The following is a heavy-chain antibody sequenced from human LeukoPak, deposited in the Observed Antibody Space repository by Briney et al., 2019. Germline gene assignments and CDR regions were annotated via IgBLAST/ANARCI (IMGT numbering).Heavy chain of an antibody. CDR2: ISYDGSNK. J-gene: IGHJ4*02. D-gene: IGHD4-17*01. V-gene: IGHV3-30*18. CDR3: AKETYGYGDFSFDY. Sequence: GGSLRLSCAASGFTFSSYGMHWVRQAPGKGLERVAVISYDGSNKYYADSVKGRFTISRDNSKITLYLQMNSLRAEDTAVYYCAKETYGYGDFSFDYWGQGTLVTVSS. CDR1: GFTFSSYG.